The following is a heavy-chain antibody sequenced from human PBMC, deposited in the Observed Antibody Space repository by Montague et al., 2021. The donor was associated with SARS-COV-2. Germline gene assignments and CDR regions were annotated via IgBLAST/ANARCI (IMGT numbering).Heavy chain of an antibody. CDR1: GGSISSGSCY. J-gene: IGHJ6*02. CDR2: IYTSGST. D-gene: IGHD5-18*01. CDR3: ARAPDVDTAMVIYYYGMDV. Sequence: TLSLTCTVSGGSISSGSCYWSWIRQPAGKGLEWIGRIYTSGSTNYNPSLKSRVTISVDTSKNRFSLKLSSVTAADTAVYYCARAPDVDTAMVIYYYGMDVWGQGTTVTVSS. V-gene: IGHV4-61*02.